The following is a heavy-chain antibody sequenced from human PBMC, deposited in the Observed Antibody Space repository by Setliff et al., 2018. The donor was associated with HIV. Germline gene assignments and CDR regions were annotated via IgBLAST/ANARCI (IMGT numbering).Heavy chain of an antibody. CDR2: IQSDGSRT. Sequence: PGGSLRLSCATSEFTFSSYAMGWVRQAPERGLEWVSVIQSDGSRTSYSDSGRGRFTISRDNSNNTLFMEMSSLSADDTAIYYCAKLPHSSAWYSPFYYFEYWGQGTLVTVSS. D-gene: IGHD6-19*01. V-gene: IGHV3-23*03. J-gene: IGHJ4*02. CDR3: AKLPHSSAWYSPFYYFEY. CDR1: EFTFSSYA.